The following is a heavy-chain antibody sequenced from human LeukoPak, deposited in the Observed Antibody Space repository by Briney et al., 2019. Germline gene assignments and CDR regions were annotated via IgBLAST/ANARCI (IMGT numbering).Heavy chain of an antibody. J-gene: IGHJ4*02. V-gene: IGHV4-59*01. CDR2: IYYSGST. D-gene: IGHD1-26*01. CDR1: GGSISSYY. Sequence: SETLSLTCTVSGGSISSYYWSWIRQPPGKGLEWIGYIYYSGSTNYNPSLKSRVTISVDTSKNQFSLKLNSVTAADTAVYYCARGGGSYDFDHWGQGTLVTVSS. CDR3: ARGGGSYDFDH.